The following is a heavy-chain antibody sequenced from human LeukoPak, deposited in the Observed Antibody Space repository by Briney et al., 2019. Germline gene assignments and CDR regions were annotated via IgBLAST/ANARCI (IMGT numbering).Heavy chain of an antibody. CDR3: ARIGTYYYDSSGYYSAFDI. CDR1: GFTFDNYG. J-gene: IGHJ3*02. D-gene: IGHD3-22*01. V-gene: IGHV3-20*04. Sequence: PGGSLRLSCAASGFTFDNYGMSWVRQAPGKGLEWVSGINWNGGSTGYADSVKGRSTISRDNAKNSLYLQMSSLRAEDTALYYCARIGTYYYDSSGYYSAFDIWGQGTIVTVST. CDR2: INWNGGST.